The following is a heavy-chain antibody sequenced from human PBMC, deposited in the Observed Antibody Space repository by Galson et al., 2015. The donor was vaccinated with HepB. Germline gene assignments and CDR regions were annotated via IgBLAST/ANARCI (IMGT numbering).Heavy chain of an antibody. V-gene: IGHV3-23*01. CDR2: IIGSGGST. J-gene: IGHJ5*02. CDR1: GFTFRNYV. Sequence: SLRLSCAVSGFTFRNYVMTWVRQAPGKGLEWVSSIIGSGGSTFYADSVKGRFTISRDNSKNTLFLQMNGLRVEDTAVYYCAKMGSYGDYDFDPWGQGTLVTVSS. D-gene: IGHD4-17*01. CDR3: AKMGSYGDYDFDP.